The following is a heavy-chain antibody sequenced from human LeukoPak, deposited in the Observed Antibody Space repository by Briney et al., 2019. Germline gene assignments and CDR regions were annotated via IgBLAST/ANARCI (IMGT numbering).Heavy chain of an antibody. Sequence: ASVKVSCKASGYTFTGYYMHWVRQAPGQRLEWMGWINAGNGNTKFSQKLQDRVTITRDTSASTAYMELSSLRSEDTAVYYFARDFRGYYESSGYYFAYYHGMDVWGQGTTVTVSS. CDR1: GYTFTGYY. V-gene: IGHV1-3*01. CDR2: INAGNGNT. D-gene: IGHD3-22*01. J-gene: IGHJ6*02. CDR3: ARDFRGYYESSGYYFAYYHGMDV.